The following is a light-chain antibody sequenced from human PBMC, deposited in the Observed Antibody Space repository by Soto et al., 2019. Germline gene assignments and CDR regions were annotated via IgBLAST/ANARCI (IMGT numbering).Light chain of an antibody. J-gene: IGKJ1*01. Sequence: DIQMTQSQSSLSASVGDRVTITCRASHGIRDDLNWYQQKPGKAPKRMIYAASSLQSGVPSRFSGSGSETEFTLTISDLQPEDFATYYCLQHYCHPPWTFGQGTKVEIK. CDR1: HGIRDD. CDR2: AAS. V-gene: IGKV1-17*02. CDR3: LQHYCHPPWT.